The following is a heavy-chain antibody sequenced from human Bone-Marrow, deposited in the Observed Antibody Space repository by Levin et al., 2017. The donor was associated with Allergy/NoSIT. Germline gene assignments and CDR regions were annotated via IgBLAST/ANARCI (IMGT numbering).Heavy chain of an antibody. CDR1: GASFTTSY. V-gene: IGHV4-34*01. CDR3: ARRGRYFGSETRSTGWFDP. CDR2: ISHSGSA. D-gene: IGHD3-10*01. Sequence: SQTLSLTCAVSGASFTTSYWIWVRQSPGKGLEWIGEISHSGSANYNPSLKSRVTMSVYTSKKEFSLELRSVTAADTAVYYCARRGRYFGSETRSTGWFDPWGQGTQVTVSS. J-gene: IGHJ5*02.